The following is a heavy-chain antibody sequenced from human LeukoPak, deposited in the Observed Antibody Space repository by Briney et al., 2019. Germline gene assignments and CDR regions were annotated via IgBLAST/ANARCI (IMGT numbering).Heavy chain of an antibody. Sequence: PGGSLRLSCAASGFTVSSNYMNWVRQAPGKGLEWVSSISSSSSYIYYADSVKGRLTISRDNAKNSLFLQMNSLRAEDTAVYYCARGYGGTYSKGQFAFDIWGQGTMVTVSS. CDR1: GFTVSSNY. CDR3: ARGYGGTYSKGQFAFDI. CDR2: ISSSSSYI. D-gene: IGHD1-26*01. J-gene: IGHJ3*02. V-gene: IGHV3-21*01.